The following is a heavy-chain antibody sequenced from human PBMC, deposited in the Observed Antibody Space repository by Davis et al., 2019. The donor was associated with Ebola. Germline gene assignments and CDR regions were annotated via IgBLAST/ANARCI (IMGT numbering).Heavy chain of an antibody. CDR1: GGSISSYY. Sequence: MPGGSLRLSCTVSGGSISSYYWSWIRQPPGKGLEWIGSIYYSGSTNYNPSLKSRVTMFVDTSKNQFSLLLSSVTAADTAVYYCATTDPEQLWFRIDSWGQGTLVTVSS. V-gene: IGHV4-59*01. D-gene: IGHD1/OR15-1a*01. CDR3: ATTDPEQLWFRIDS. J-gene: IGHJ4*02. CDR2: IYYSGST.